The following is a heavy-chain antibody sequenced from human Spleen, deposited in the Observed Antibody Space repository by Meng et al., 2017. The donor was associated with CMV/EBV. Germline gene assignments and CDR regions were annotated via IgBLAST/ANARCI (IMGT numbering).Heavy chain of an antibody. D-gene: IGHD3-22*01. CDR1: GFSFSSYA. CDR2: ITASGYST. Sequence: GESLKISCAASGFSFSSYAMSWVRQAPGKGLEWVLVITASGYSTYYADSVKGRFTISRDNSENTLYLHMNSLRAEDTAVYYCARAGSYYDSSGYYRPNYFDYWGQGTLVTVSS. J-gene: IGHJ4*02. CDR3: ARAGSYYDSSGYYRPNYFDY. V-gene: IGHV3-23*01.